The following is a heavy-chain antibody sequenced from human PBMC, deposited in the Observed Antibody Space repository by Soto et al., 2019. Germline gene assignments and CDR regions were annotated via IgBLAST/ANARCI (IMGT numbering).Heavy chain of an antibody. CDR1: RYTFTSYD. Sequence: QVQLVQSGAEVKKPGASVKVSCKASRYTFTSYDINWVRQATGQGLEWMGWMNPNSGNTGYAQKFQGRVTMTRNTSISTAYMELSSLRSEDTAVYYCARGSLDYDFWSGYYKYYYYYYMDVWGKGTTVTVSS. CDR2: MNPNSGNT. CDR3: ARGSLDYDFWSGYYKYYYYYYMDV. V-gene: IGHV1-8*01. J-gene: IGHJ6*03. D-gene: IGHD3-3*01.